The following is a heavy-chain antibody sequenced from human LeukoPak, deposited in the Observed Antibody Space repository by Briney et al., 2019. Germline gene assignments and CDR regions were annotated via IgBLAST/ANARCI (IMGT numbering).Heavy chain of an antibody. CDR2: IRYDGSNK. D-gene: IGHD3-22*01. CDR1: GFTFSSYG. J-gene: IGHJ4*02. Sequence: GGSLRLSCAASGFTFSSYGMHWVRQAPGKGLEWVAFIRYDGSNKYYADSVKGRFTISRDNSKNTLYLQMNSLRAEDTAVYYCARAVTSDSSGYYFTFWFWDGGSYFDYRGQGTLVTVSS. V-gene: IGHV3-30*02. CDR3: ARAVTSDSSGYYFTFWFWDGGSYFDY.